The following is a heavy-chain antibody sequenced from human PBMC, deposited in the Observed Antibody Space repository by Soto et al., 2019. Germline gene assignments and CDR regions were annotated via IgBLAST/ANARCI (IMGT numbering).Heavy chain of an antibody. J-gene: IGHJ3*02. V-gene: IGHV3-48*03. CDR3: ASSGYPDDAFDI. CDR2: ISSSGSTI. Sequence: GGSLRLSCAASGFTFSSYEMNWVRQAPGKGLEWVSYISSSGSTIYYADSVKGRFTISRDNAKNSLYLQMNSLRAEDTAVYYCASSGYPDDAFDIWGQGTMVTVSS. D-gene: IGHD3-22*01. CDR1: GFTFSSYE.